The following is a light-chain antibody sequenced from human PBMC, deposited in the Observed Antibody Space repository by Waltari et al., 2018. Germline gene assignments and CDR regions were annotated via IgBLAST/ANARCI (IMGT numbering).Light chain of an antibody. V-gene: IGLV1-40*01. J-gene: IGLJ3*02. Sequence: QSVLTQPPSVSGAPGQRVTISCFIETTYSFNWYQQIPGTAPKLLIYDNKLRPSGLPDRIAGSRSGSSASLAISGLLPEDEADYYCQAFDRNVNGVVFGGGTRLTVL. CDR2: DNK. CDR3: QAFDRNVNGVV. CDR1: ETTYS.